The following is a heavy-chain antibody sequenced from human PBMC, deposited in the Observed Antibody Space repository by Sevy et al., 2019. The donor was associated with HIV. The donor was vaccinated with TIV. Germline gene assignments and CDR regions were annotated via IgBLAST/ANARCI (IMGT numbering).Heavy chain of an antibody. V-gene: IGHV1-24*01. CDR3: AITREYYSDTSGYFDY. CDR2: FDPEDGEI. Sequence: ASVKVSCRISRYSLNKFSMHWVRQAPGKGLEWMGSFDPEDGEIIYAQKFQGRFSMTEDTSTDTAYMELSSLRPDDTAVYYCAITREYYSDTSGYFDYWGQGTLVTVSS. J-gene: IGHJ4*02. D-gene: IGHD3-22*01. CDR1: RYSLNKFS.